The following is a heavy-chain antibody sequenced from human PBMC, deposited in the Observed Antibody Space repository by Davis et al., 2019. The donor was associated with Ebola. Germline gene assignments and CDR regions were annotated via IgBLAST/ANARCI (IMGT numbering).Heavy chain of an antibody. Sequence: GESLKISCAASGFTVSSNYMSWVRQAPGKGLEWVSVIYTDGSTFYADSVKGRLTISRDNSKNTLYLQMDSLRAEDTAVYYCARVGDNYYDSSGIDYWGQGTLVTVSS. CDR2: IYTDGST. V-gene: IGHV3-53*01. D-gene: IGHD3-22*01. CDR1: GFTVSSNY. J-gene: IGHJ4*02. CDR3: ARVGDNYYDSSGIDY.